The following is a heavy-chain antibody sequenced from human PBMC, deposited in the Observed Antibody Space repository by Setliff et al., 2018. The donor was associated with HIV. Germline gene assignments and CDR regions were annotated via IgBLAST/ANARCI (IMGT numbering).Heavy chain of an antibody. V-gene: IGHV3-7*01. CDR3: ARDALIVVVPAAIGFDP. Sequence: PGGSLRLSCAASGFTFSNYWMSWVRQAPGKGLEWVANIKQDGSEKYYVDSVKGRFTISRDNAKNSLYLQMNSLRADDTAVYYCARDALIVVVPAAIGFDPWGQGTLVTV. CDR2: IKQDGSEK. D-gene: IGHD2-2*02. J-gene: IGHJ5*02. CDR1: GFTFSNYW.